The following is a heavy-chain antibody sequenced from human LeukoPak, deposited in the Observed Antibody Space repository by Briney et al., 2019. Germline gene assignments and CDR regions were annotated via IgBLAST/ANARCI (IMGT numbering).Heavy chain of an antibody. Sequence: ASVKVSCKASGYTFTSYDINWVRQATGRGLEWMGWMNPNSGNTGYARKFQGRVTMTRNTSISTAYIELSSLRSEDTAVYYCARGGRFGGVSPDFDYWGQGTLVTVSS. J-gene: IGHJ4*02. V-gene: IGHV1-8*01. CDR1: GYTFTSYD. CDR3: ARGGRFGGVSPDFDY. CDR2: MNPNSGNT. D-gene: IGHD3-16*01.